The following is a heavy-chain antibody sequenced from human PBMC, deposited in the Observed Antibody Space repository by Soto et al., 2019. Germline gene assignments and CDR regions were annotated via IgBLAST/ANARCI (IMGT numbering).Heavy chain of an antibody. CDR1: GFTFSSYV. CDR3: AKDGIWGSYRNDYFDY. Sequence: EVQLLESGGGLVQPGGSLRLSCAASGFTFSSYVMSWVRQAPGKGLEWVSAISGSGGSTYYADSVKGRFTISRDNSKNTLYLQMNSLRAEDTAVYYCAKDGIWGSYRNDYFDYWGQGTLVTVSS. CDR2: ISGSGGST. J-gene: IGHJ4*02. D-gene: IGHD3-16*02. V-gene: IGHV3-23*01.